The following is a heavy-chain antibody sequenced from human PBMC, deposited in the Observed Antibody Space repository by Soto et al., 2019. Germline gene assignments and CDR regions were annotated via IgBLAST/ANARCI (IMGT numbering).Heavy chain of an antibody. CDR3: ARHSHSRGTVGASSPLDP. Sequence: PGGSPALSIATSGFSVSSNYLTWVRQAPGKGLEWVSVHYSGGSTYYADSVQGRFTISREKSNNTLYLQMRRVRAEDTAVYFCARHSHSRGTVGASSPLDPWGQGTPVTVSS. J-gene: IGHJ5*02. D-gene: IGHD1-26*01. CDR1: GFSVSSNY. V-gene: IGHV3-53*01. CDR2: HYSGGST.